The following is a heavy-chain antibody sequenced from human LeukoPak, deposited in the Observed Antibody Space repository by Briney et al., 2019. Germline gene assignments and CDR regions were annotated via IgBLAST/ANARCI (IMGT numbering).Heavy chain of an antibody. J-gene: IGHJ3*01. CDR3: ARDAEMATRGY. V-gene: IGHV1-2*06. D-gene: IGHD5-24*01. CDR2: INPNSGGT. CDR1: GYTFTGYY. Sequence: ASVKVSCKASGYTFTGYYMHWVRQAPGQGLEWVGRINPNSGGTNYAQKFQGRVTMTRDTSISTAYMELSRLRSDDTAVYYCARDAEMATRGYWGQGTMVTVSS.